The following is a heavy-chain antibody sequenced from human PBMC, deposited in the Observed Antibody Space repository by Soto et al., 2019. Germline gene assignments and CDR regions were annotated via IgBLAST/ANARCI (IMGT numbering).Heavy chain of an antibody. V-gene: IGHV1-69*01. CDR2: IIPIFGTA. CDR3: ASITVTNPRPTYYCYGMDV. J-gene: IGHJ6*02. D-gene: IGHD4-17*01. CDR1: GGTFSSYA. Sequence: QVQLVQSGAEVKKPGSSVKVSCKASGGTFSSYAISWVRQAPGQGLEWMGGIIPIFGTANYAQKFQGRVTITADESTSTAYMELSSLRSEDTAVYYCASITVTNPRPTYYCYGMDVWGQGTTVTVSS.